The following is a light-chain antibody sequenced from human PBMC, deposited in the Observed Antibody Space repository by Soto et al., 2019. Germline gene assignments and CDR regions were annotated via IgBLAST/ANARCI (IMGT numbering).Light chain of an antibody. Sequence: DIQITQSPSTLSASLGYRVTITCRASQGISSYLAWYQQKPGKAPKLLIYAASTLQSGVPSRFSGSGSGTDFTLTISSLQPEDFATYYCQQLNSYSITFGQGTRLEI. CDR1: QGISSY. J-gene: IGKJ5*01. CDR3: QQLNSYSIT. CDR2: AAS. V-gene: IGKV1-9*01.